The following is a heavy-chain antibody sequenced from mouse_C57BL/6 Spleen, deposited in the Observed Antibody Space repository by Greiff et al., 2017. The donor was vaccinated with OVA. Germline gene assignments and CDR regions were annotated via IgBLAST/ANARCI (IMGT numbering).Heavy chain of an antibody. CDR1: GYSLTGYY. J-gene: IGHJ1*03. D-gene: IGHD1-1*01. CDR2: INPSTGGT. CDR3: ARDYYGSSPWYFDV. Sequence: EVQLQQSGPELVKPGASVKISCKASGYSLTGYYMNWVKQSPEKSLEWIGEINPSTGGTTYNQKFKAKATLTVDKSSSTAYMQLKSLTSEDSAVYYCARDYYGSSPWYFDVWGTGTTVTVSS. V-gene: IGHV1-42*01.